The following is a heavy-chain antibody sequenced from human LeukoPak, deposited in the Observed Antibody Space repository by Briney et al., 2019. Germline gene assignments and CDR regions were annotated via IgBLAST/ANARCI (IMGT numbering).Heavy chain of an antibody. CDR3: ARNQQLGGHSYYYYGMDV. Sequence: GGSLRLSCVGSGFTSIAYALTWARQAPGKGLEWVSGISGGGMTTYYADSVRGRFTISRDNSKNTLYLQMNSLRADDTAIYYCARNQQLGGHSYYYYGMDVWGQGTTVTVFS. D-gene: IGHD3-16*01. J-gene: IGHJ6*02. V-gene: IGHV3-23*01. CDR2: ISGGGMTT. CDR1: GFTSIAYA.